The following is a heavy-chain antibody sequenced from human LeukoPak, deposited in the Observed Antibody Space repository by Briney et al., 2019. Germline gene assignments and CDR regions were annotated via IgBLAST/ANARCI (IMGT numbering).Heavy chain of an antibody. D-gene: IGHD6-19*01. CDR1: GFTFSDSY. V-gene: IGHV3-53*01. Sequence: PGGSLRLSCAASGFTFSDSYMTWIRQAPGKGLEWVSVIYSGGSTYYADSVKGRFTISRDNSKNTLYLQMNSLRAEDTAVYYCAKDRAPYTSGWHPPPSVFQHWGQGTLVTVSS. CDR3: AKDRAPYTSGWHPPPSVFQH. J-gene: IGHJ1*01. CDR2: IYSGGST.